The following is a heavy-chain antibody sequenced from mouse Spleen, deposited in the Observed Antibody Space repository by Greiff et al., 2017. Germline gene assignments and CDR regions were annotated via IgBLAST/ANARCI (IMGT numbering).Heavy chain of an antibody. J-gene: IGHJ2*01. V-gene: IGHV1-55*01. CDR2: IYPGSGST. CDR3: ARNDLSYSHYFDY. CDR1: GYTFTSYW. D-gene: IGHD2-12*01. Sequence: QVQLQQSGAELVKPGASVKMSCKASGYTFTSYWITWVKQRPGQGLEWIGDIYPGSGSTNYNEKFKSKATLTVDTSSSTAYMQLSSLTSEDSAVYYCARNDLSYSHYFDYWGQGTTLTVSS.